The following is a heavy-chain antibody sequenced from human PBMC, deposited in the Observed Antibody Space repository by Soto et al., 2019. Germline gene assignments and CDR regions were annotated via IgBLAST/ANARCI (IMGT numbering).Heavy chain of an antibody. CDR3: SRDWSCTSINCYLQNWFDP. CDR1: GLTFGDYA. D-gene: IGHD2-2*01. V-gene: IGHV3-49*03. J-gene: IGHJ5*02. CDR2: IRSKAYGGTT. Sequence: GGSLRLSCTASGLTFGDYAMSWFRQAPGKGLEWVGFIRSKAYGGTTEYAASVKGRFTISRDDSKSIAYLQMNSLKTEDTAVYYCSRDWSCTSINCYLQNWFDPWGQGTLVTVSS.